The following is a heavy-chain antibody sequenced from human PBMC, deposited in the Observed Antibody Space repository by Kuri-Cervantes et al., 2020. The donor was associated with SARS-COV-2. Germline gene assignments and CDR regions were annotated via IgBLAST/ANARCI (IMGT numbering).Heavy chain of an antibody. D-gene: IGHD6-6*01. J-gene: IGHJ4*02. CDR1: GGSFSGYY. Sequence: SETLSLTCAVYGGSFSGYYWSWIRQPPGKGLEWIGEINHSGSTNYNPSLKSRVTISVDTSKNQFSLKLGSVTAADTAVYYCARETSTYSSSIDYWGQGTLVTVSS. V-gene: IGHV4-34*01. CDR2: INHSGST. CDR3: ARETSTYSSSIDY.